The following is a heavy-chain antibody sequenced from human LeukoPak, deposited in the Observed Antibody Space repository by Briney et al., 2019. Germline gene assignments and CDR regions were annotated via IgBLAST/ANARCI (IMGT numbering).Heavy chain of an antibody. CDR1: GGSVSSYY. CDR2: IYYSGST. J-gene: IGHJ6*03. Sequence: SETLSLTCTVSGGSVSSYYWSWIRQPPGKGLEWSGYIYYSGSTNYNPSLKSRVTISVDTSKNQFSLKLSSVTAADTAVYYCARETSQKGAHYMDVWGKGTTVTISS. D-gene: IGHD3-16*01. CDR3: ARETSQKGAHYMDV. V-gene: IGHV4-59*02.